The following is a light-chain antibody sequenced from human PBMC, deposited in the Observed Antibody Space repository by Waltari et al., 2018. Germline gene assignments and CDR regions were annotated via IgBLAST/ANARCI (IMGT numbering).Light chain of an antibody. V-gene: IGKV1-9*01. Sequence: IQLTQSPSFLSASVEDSLTITCRASQGISRYLAWYQQKPGRAPKLLIYSASTLKSGVPSRFSGSGSGTDFTLTISSLQPEDFATYYCQQLNAYPLTFGQGTKVEIK. CDR1: QGISRY. CDR2: SAS. CDR3: QQLNAYPLT. J-gene: IGKJ1*01.